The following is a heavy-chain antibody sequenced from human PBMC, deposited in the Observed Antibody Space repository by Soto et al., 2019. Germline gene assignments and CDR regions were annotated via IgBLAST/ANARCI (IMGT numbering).Heavy chain of an antibody. Sequence: SETLSLTCTVSGGSISSSSYYWSWIRQPPGKGLEWIGYIYYSGSTYYNPSLKSRVTISVDKSKNQFSLKLSSVTAADTAVYYCALDSSSSHGGLYYYAMDVWGQGTTVTVSS. D-gene: IGHD6-6*01. CDR2: IYYSGST. CDR3: ALDSSSSHGGLYYYAMDV. CDR1: GGSISSSSYY. V-gene: IGHV4-61*05. J-gene: IGHJ6*02.